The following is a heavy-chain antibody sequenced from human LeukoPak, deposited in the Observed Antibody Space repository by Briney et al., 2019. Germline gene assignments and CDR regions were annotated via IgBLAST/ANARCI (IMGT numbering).Heavy chain of an antibody. J-gene: IGHJ5*02. D-gene: IGHD1-1*01. Sequence: SVKVSCKASGGTFSSYAISWVRQAPGQGLEWMGRIIPIFGTANYAQKFQGRVTITTDESTSAAYMELSSLRSEDTAVYYCARDRGNWNDMNWFDPWGQGTLVTVSS. CDR1: GGTFSSYA. CDR2: IIPIFGTA. V-gene: IGHV1-69*05. CDR3: ARDRGNWNDMNWFDP.